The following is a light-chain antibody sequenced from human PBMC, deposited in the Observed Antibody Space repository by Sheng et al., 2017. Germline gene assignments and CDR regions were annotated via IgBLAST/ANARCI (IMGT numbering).Light chain of an antibody. J-gene: IGKJ4*01. CDR2: ATS. Sequence: DILMTQSPSSVSASVGDRVTITCRASRGIGAWLAWYQQKSGKAPKLLIYATSNLQSGVPSRFSGSSSGTDFTLTISSLQPEDLGTYYCQQSNSYPLTFGGGTKVE. CDR1: RGIGAW. CDR3: QQSNSYPLT. V-gene: IGKV1-12*01.